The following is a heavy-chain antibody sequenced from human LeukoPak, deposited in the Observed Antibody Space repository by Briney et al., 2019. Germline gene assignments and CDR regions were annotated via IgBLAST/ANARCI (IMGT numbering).Heavy chain of an antibody. D-gene: IGHD2-15*01. J-gene: IGHJ4*02. CDR1: GYTFTSYG. CDR2: ISAYNGNT. Sequence: ASVKVCCKGSGYTFTSYGISWVRQAPGQGLEWMGWISAYNGNTNYAQKLQGRVTMTTDTSTSTAYMELRSLRSDDTAVYYCAREYCSGGSCHKPFDYWGQGTLVTVSS. CDR3: AREYCSGGSCHKPFDY. V-gene: IGHV1-18*01.